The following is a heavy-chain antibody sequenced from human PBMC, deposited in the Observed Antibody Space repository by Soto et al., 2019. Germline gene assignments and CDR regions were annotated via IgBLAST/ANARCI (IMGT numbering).Heavy chain of an antibody. D-gene: IGHD2-21*01. V-gene: IGHV1-2*02. CDR1: GYIFIDYY. J-gene: IGHJ5*02. Sequence: GASVKVSCKASGYIFIDYYINWVRQAPGQGLECMGWINPNSGGTKYAEQFQGRVTMTTXTXXTXXXMXMSXLRSDDTAVYYCVRPYCGTNSCHDWFDPWG. CDR3: VRPYCGTNSCHDWFDP. CDR2: INPNSGGT.